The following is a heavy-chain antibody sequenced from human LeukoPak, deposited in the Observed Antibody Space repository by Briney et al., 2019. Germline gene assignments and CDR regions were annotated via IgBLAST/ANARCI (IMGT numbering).Heavy chain of an antibody. V-gene: IGHV4-39*01. CDR2: IYYSGST. Sequence: SETLSLTCAVFGGSISSNSYYWGWIRQPPGKGLEWIGSIYYSGSTYYNPSLKSRVTISVDTSKNQFSLKLSSVTAADTAVYYCARTRRPMVTANYYYYMDVWGKGTTVTVSS. CDR3: ARTRRPMVTANYYYYMDV. J-gene: IGHJ6*03. CDR1: GGSISSNSYY. D-gene: IGHD5-18*01.